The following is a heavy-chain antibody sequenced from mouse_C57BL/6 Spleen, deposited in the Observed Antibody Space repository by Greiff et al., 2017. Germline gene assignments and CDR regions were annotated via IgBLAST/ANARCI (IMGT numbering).Heavy chain of an antibody. V-gene: IGHV1-19*01. CDR3: ERDGDYDGGTYWYFDV. CDR2: INPYNGGT. J-gene: IGHJ1*03. CDR1: GYTFTDYY. Sequence: EVQLQQSGPVLVKPGASVKMSCKASGYTFTDYYMNWVKQSHGKSLEWIGVINPYNGGTSYNQKFKGKATLTVDKSSSTAYMELNSLTSEDSAVYYCERDGDYDGGTYWYFDVWGTGTTVTVSS. D-gene: IGHD2-4*01.